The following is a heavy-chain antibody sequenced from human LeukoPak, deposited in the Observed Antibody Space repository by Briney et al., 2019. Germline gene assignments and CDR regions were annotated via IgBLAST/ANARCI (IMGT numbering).Heavy chain of an antibody. V-gene: IGHV3-30-3*01. CDR3: ARGGVEELLLRYNWFDP. Sequence: GGSLRLSCAASGFTFSSYAMHWVRQAPGKGLEWVAVISYDGSNKYYADSVKGRFTISRDNSKNTLYLQMNSLRAEDTAVYYCARGGVEELLLRYNWFDPWGQGTLVTVSS. CDR2: ISYDGSNK. D-gene: IGHD3-10*01. CDR1: GFTFSSYA. J-gene: IGHJ5*02.